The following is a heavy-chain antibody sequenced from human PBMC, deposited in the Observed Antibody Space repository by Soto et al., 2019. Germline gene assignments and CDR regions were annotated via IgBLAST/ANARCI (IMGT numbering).Heavy chain of an antibody. J-gene: IGHJ3*02. CDR3: ARQGAVLLWFGESFDI. Sequence: SETLSLTCTVSGGSISSSSYYWGWIRQPPGKGLEWIGSIYYSGSTYYNPSLKSRVTISVDTSKNQFSLKLSSVTAADTAVYYCARQGAVLLWFGESFDIWGQGTMVT. CDR1: GGSISSSSYY. CDR2: IYYSGST. V-gene: IGHV4-39*01. D-gene: IGHD3-10*01.